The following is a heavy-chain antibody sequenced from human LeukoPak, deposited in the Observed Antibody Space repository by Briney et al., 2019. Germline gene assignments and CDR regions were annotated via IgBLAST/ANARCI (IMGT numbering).Heavy chain of an antibody. J-gene: IGHJ3*02. D-gene: IGHD3-22*01. Sequence: PSETLSLTCTVSGASISGYYWSWIRQPPGKGLEWIGYIYYSGNTNYNPSLKGRVTISVDTSKNQFSLRLSSVTAADTAVYYCARGYYDSSGYYYAFDIWGQGTMVTVSS. CDR1: GASISGYY. CDR2: IYYSGNT. CDR3: ARGYYDSSGYYYAFDI. V-gene: IGHV4-59*01.